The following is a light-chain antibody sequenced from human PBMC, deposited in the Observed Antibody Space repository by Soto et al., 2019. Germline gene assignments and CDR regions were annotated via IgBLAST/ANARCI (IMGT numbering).Light chain of an antibody. CDR3: QKYGSSPWT. J-gene: IGKJ1*01. CDR2: GAY. CDR1: QSVSNNY. V-gene: IGKV3-20*01. Sequence: ESVLAQSPVTRSLAPGEGATLSCRASQSVSNNYLAWYQQKPGQAPRLLVYGAYSRAPGIPDRLSGSGSGTDFTLTISRLEPEDFAVYYCQKYGSSPWTFGQGTKVAI.